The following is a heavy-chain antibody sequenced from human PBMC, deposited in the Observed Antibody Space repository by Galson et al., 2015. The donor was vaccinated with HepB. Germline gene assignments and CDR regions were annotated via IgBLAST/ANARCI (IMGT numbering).Heavy chain of an antibody. D-gene: IGHD3-10*01. CDR1: GYSFTSYW. CDR3: ARRGIASEYFDY. V-gene: IGHV5-10-1*01. Sequence: QSGAEMKKPGESLRISCKGSGYSFTSYWISWVRQMPGKGLEWVGRIDPSDSYTNYSPSFQGHVTISADKSISTAYLQWSSLKASDTAMYYCARRGIASEYFDYWGQGTLVTVSS. CDR2: IDPSDSYT. J-gene: IGHJ4*02.